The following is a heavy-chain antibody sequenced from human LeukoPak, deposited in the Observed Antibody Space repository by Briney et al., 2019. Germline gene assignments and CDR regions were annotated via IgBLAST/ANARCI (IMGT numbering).Heavy chain of an antibody. J-gene: IGHJ4*02. D-gene: IGHD3-22*01. CDR1: GGSISSSGYY. CDR3: AKFYYYDSSGYYYYFDY. Sequence: SETLSLTCTVSGGSISSSGYYWGWIRQPPGKGLEWIGSIYYSGSTYYNPSLKSRVTISVDTSKNQFSLKLSSVTAADTAVYYCAKFYYYDSSGYYYYFDYWGQGTLVTVSS. V-gene: IGHV4-39*01. CDR2: IYYSGST.